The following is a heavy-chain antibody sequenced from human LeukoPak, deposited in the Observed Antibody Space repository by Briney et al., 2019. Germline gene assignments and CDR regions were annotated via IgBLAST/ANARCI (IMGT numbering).Heavy chain of an antibody. Sequence: GGSLRLSCTASGFTFGDYAMSRVRQAPGKGLEWVGFIRSKAYGGTTEYAASVKGRFTISRDDSKSIAYLQMNSLKTEDTAVYYCTRDHVEAGLGYFDYWGQGTLVTVSS. J-gene: IGHJ4*02. V-gene: IGHV3-49*04. CDR3: TRDHVEAGLGYFDY. CDR1: GFTFGDYA. D-gene: IGHD5-24*01. CDR2: IRSKAYGGTT.